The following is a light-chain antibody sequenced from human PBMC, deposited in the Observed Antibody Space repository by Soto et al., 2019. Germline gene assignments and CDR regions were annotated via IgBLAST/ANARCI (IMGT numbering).Light chain of an antibody. CDR1: QSVRGN. CDR3: QQDYNLPALT. CDR2: DSS. V-gene: IGKV3-15*01. J-gene: IGKJ4*01. Sequence: VLTQFPATLSLSPGERATLSCRASQSVRGNLAWYQQKPGQAPRLLIYDSSTRAAGIPLRFSGTGSGTDFTLTVTSLQSEDFAVYFCQQDYNLPALTFGGGTKVDI.